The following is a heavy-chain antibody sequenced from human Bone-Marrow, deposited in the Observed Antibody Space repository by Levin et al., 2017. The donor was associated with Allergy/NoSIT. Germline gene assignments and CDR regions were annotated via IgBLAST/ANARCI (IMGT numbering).Heavy chain of an antibody. CDR2: ITTSSSLI. Sequence: GESLKISCSASGFTLSTYSMNWVRQAAGKGLEWISFITTSSSLILYSDSVKGRFTVSRDNAKNSLYLQMNSLRAEDTAVYYCARRYGDYGYGMDVWGQGTTVTVS. J-gene: IGHJ6*02. D-gene: IGHD4-17*01. CDR3: ARRYGDYGYGMDV. CDR1: GFTLSTYS. V-gene: IGHV3-48*01.